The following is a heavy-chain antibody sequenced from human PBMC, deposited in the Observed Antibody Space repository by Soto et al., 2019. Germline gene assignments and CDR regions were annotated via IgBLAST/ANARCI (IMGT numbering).Heavy chain of an antibody. CDR2: INPNSGGT. J-gene: IGHJ6*02. Sequence: SVKVSCKASGYTFTDYYMHWVRQVPGQGLEWMGWINPNSGGTNYAQRFQGRVTMTRDTSISTAYMELSRLRSDDTAVYYCARKLELRGSYYYYYDMDVWGQGTTVTVSS. V-gene: IGHV1-2*02. D-gene: IGHD1-7*01. CDR1: GYTFTDYY. CDR3: ARKLELRGSYYYYYDMDV.